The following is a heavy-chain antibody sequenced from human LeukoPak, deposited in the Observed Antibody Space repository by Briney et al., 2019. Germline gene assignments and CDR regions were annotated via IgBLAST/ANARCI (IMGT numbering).Heavy chain of an antibody. CDR3: AKVGGGSYCGGDCYSN. D-gene: IGHD2-21*02. J-gene: IGHJ4*02. CDR2: ISGSGGST. CDR1: GFTFSSYA. V-gene: IGHV3-23*01. Sequence: GGALRLSCAASGFTFSSYAMSWVRQAPGKGLEWVSAISGSGGSTYYADSVKGRFTISRDNSKNTLYLQMNSLRAEDTAVYYCAKVGGGSYCGGDCYSNWGQGTLVTVSS.